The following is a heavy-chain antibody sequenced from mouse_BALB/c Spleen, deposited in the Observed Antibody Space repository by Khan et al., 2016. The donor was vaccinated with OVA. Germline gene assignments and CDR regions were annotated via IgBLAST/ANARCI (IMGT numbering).Heavy chain of an antibody. V-gene: IGHV5-6*01. CDR3: ASHLNGSFAY. J-gene: IGHJ3*01. CDR1: GFTFSSYS. Sequence: EVELVESGGDLVKPGGSLKLSCAASGFTFSSYSMSWVRQTPDKRLEWVATISSGGDYTYYPDSVKGRFTISRDNAKNTLYLQMSSLKSEDKAMYYCASHLNGSFAYWGKGTLVTVSA. CDR2: ISSGGDYT.